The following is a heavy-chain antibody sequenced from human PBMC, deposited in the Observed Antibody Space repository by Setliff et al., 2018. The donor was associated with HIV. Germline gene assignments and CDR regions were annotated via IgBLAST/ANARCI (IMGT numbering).Heavy chain of an antibody. CDR1: GYAFDNYW. CDR3: AKRRRAPGTADLEAF. CDR2: IYPGDSVT. V-gene: IGHV5-51*01. Sequence: GESLKXSCRASGYAFDNYWIGWVRQMPGKGLEWMGVIYPGDSVTRYGPSFQGQVTISADRSISTAYLQWSSLRASDTAVYYCAKRRRAPGTADLEAFWGQGTLVTVSS. J-gene: IGHJ4*02. D-gene: IGHD2-21*02.